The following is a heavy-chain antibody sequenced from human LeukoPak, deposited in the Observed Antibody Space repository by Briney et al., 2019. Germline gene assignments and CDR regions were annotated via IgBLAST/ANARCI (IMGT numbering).Heavy chain of an antibody. J-gene: IGHJ4*02. V-gene: IGHV4-34*01. Sequence: PSETLSLTCAVYGGSFSGYYWSWIRQPPGKGLEWIGEINHSGNTNYNPSLKSGVTISVDTSKEQSSLTLSSVTAANTAVNYGARGGYWYYYFDYWGQGTLVTVSS. CDR1: GGSFSGYY. CDR2: INHSGNT. D-gene: IGHD2-8*02. CDR3: ARGGYWYYYFDY.